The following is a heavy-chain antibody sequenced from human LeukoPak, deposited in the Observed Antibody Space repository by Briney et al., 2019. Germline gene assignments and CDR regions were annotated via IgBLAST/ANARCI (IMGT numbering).Heavy chain of an antibody. J-gene: IGHJ1*01. D-gene: IGHD6-13*01. CDR1: GGTFSSYA. CDR2: IIPIFGTA. V-gene: IGHV1-69*01. CDR3: ARDNLIGAAGTGYFQH. Sequence: ASVKVSCKASGGTFSSYAISWVRQAPGQGLEWMGGIIPIFGTANYAQKFQGRVTITADESTSTAYMELSSLRSEDTAVYYCARDNLIGAAGTGYFQHWGQGTLVTVSS.